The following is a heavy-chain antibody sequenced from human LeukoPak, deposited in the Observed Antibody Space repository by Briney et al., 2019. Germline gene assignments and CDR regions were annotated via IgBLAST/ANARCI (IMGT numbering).Heavy chain of an antibody. V-gene: IGHV4-59*01. Sequence: PSETLSLTCTVSGGSISSYYWSWIRQPPGKGLEWIGFIHYSGSTNYNPSLKSRVTISADTSNNQFSLKVTSVTAADTAVYYCARGYYDSSGYSNTFDIWGQGTMVTVSS. J-gene: IGHJ3*02. CDR2: IHYSGST. CDR3: ARGYYDSSGYSNTFDI. D-gene: IGHD3-22*01. CDR1: GGSISSYY.